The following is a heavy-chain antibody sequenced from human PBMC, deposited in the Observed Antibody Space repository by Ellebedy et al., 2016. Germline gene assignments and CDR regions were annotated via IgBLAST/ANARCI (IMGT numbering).Heavy chain of an antibody. D-gene: IGHD4-17*01. V-gene: IGHV3-23*02. Sequence: GGSLRLSXAASRFTFSDYGMSWVRQAPGKGLEWVSSISAVGETTYYIDSVKGRFTISRDNSKNTLYLQMNSLRAEDTAVYYCAREERGIYGDYYYFDYWGQGTLVTVSS. CDR3: AREERGIYGDYYYFDY. J-gene: IGHJ4*02. CDR1: RFTFSDYG. CDR2: ISAVGETT.